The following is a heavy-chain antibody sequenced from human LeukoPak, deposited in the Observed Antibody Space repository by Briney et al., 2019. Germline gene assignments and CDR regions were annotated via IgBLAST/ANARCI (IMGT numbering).Heavy chain of an antibody. V-gene: IGHV3-23*01. CDR1: GFTFSSYA. Sequence: GGSLRLSCAASGFTFSSYAMSWVRQAPGKGLEWVSTISGSGGSTYYADSVKGRFTISRDNSKNTLYLQMNSLRAEDTAVYYCAKTLSYYYDSSGSTFDYWGPGTLVTVSS. CDR2: ISGSGGST. J-gene: IGHJ4*02. CDR3: AKTLSYYYDSSGSTFDY. D-gene: IGHD3-22*01.